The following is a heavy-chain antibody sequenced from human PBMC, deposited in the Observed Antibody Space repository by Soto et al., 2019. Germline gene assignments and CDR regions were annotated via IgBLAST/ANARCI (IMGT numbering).Heavy chain of an antibody. Sequence: SETLSLTCAVSSGSISSSNWWSGVRQPPGRGLEWIGEIYHSGSTNYNPSLKSRVTISVDKSKNQFSLKLSSVTAADTAVYYCARFGRYCSSTSCYKLGYMDVWGKGTTVTVSS. V-gene: IGHV4-4*02. CDR1: SGSISSSNW. J-gene: IGHJ6*03. D-gene: IGHD2-2*02. CDR3: ARFGRYCSSTSCYKLGYMDV. CDR2: IYHSGST.